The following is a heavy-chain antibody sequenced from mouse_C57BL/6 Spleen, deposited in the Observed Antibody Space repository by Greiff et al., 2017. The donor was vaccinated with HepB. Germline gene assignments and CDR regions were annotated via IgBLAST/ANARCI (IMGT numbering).Heavy chain of an antibody. CDR2: INPSSGYT. Sequence: VQLQQSGAELAKPGASVKLSCKASGYTFTSYWMHWVKQRPGQGLEWIGYINPSSGYTKYNQKFKDKATWTADKSSSTAYMQLRSLTYEDSAVYYCARPNLSELYWYFDVWGTGTTVTVSS. CDR3: ARPNLSELYWYFDV. CDR1: GYTFTSYW. D-gene: IGHD1-1*01. J-gene: IGHJ1*03. V-gene: IGHV1-7*01.